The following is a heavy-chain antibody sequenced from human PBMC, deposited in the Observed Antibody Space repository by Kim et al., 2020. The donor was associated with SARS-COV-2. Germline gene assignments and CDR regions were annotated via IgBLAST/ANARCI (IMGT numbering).Heavy chain of an antibody. CDR1: GGSIGSNNYY. V-gene: IGHV4-39*02. CDR2: VHDSGVT. J-gene: IGHJ3*02. D-gene: IGHD3-10*02. Sequence: SETLSLTCTVSGGSIGSNNYYWGRIRQPPGQTLEWIGSVHDSGVTDYSPSLKSRVTISLDTHINHFSLNLTSVTAADTAVYYCARPVRGARHDAFDIWG. CDR3: ARPVRGARHDAFDI.